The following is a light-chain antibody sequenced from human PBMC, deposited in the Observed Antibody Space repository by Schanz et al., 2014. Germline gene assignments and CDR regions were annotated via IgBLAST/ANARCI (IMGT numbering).Light chain of an antibody. Sequence: EIVMTQSPATLSVSPGERATLSCRASQSVASNLAWYQQKPGQAPRLLIYAASTRATGIPARFSGSGSGPEFTLTISSLQPEDVATYYCHKYDSAPLTFGGGTKVEIK. CDR1: QSVASN. V-gene: IGKV3-15*01. CDR3: HKYDSAPLT. CDR2: AAS. J-gene: IGKJ4*01.